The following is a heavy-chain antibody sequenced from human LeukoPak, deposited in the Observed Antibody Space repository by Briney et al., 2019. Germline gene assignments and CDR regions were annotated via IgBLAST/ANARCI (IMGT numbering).Heavy chain of an antibody. J-gene: IGHJ4*02. CDR1: GGSISSYY. CDR3: ASYSSSWLPSFDY. D-gene: IGHD6-13*01. CDR2: IYYSGST. V-gene: IGHV4-59*01. Sequence: PSETLSLTCTVSGGSISSYYWSWIRQPPGKGLEWIGYIYYSGSTNYNPSLKSRVTTSVDTSKNQFSLKLSSVTAADTAVYYCASYSSSWLPSFDYWGQGTLVTVSS.